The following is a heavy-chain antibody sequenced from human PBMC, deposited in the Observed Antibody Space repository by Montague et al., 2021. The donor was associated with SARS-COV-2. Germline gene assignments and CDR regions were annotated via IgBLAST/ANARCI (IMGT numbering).Heavy chain of an antibody. V-gene: IGHV4-59*01. Sequence: SETLSLTCSVSGTSFTSYYWNWIRQPPGKGLEWIGYIPDSGSTNYSPSLKSRVTMSVDTSKNQMSLKLTSVTAADTAVYYCARGCLSYFGACSHCYGMDVWGQGTTVTVSS. CDR3: ARGCLSYFGACSHCYGMDV. J-gene: IGHJ6*02. D-gene: IGHD4/OR15-4a*01. CDR1: GTSFTSYY. CDR2: IPDSGST.